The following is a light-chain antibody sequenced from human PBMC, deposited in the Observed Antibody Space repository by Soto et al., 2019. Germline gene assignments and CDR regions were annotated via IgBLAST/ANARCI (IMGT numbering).Light chain of an antibody. V-gene: IGLV2-14*01. CDR1: SSDVGGYNY. CDR2: EVS. J-gene: IGLJ3*02. Sequence: QSALTQPASVSGSPGQSITISCTGTSSDVGGYNYVSWYQQHPGKAPKLMIYEVSNRPSGISNRFSGSKSGNTASLTIFGLQAEDEADYYCSSYTSSNFWVFGGGTKLTVL. CDR3: SSYTSSNFWV.